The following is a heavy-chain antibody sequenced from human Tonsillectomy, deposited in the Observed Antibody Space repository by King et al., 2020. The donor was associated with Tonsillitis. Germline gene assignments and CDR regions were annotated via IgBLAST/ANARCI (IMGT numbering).Heavy chain of an antibody. CDR2: IRSNTYGGTT. CDR1: GFSFGDYA. D-gene: IGHD3-10*01. J-gene: IGHJ4*02. CDR3: TREPLYWGFGDLLPHYFDY. V-gene: IGHV3-49*03. Sequence: VQLVESGGGLIQPGRSLRLSCTASGFSFGDYAMNWFRQAPGRGLEWVGFIRSNTYGGTTEYAASVKGRFTISRDDSKNIAYLQMNSLKAEDTAVYYCTREPLYWGFGDLLPHYFDYWGQGTLLTVSS.